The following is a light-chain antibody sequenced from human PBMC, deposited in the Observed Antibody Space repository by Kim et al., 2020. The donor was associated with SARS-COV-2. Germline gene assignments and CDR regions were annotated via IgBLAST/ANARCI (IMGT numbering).Light chain of an antibody. Sequence: PQGERDTHSCRTSQGMRGSYLAWYQQKPGQAPRLLIYGAYSRATGIPDRFSGSGSGTDFTLNISRLEPEDCAVYYCQQYGSSPLTFGGGNKVDIK. CDR1: QGMRGSY. V-gene: IGKV3-20*01. J-gene: IGKJ4*01. CDR2: GAY. CDR3: QQYGSSPLT.